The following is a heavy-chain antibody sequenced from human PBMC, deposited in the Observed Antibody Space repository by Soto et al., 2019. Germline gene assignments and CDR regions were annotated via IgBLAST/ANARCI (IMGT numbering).Heavy chain of an antibody. CDR2: INPNSGGT. J-gene: IGHJ5*02. Sequence: QVQLVQSGAEVKKPGASVKVSCKASGYTFTGYYMHWVRQAPVQGLEWMVWINPNSGGTNYAQKFQGWVTMTRDTSITTAYMELSRLRPNDTAVYYRARGDSSSTSRHNWFDPCGQGTLVTVSS. CDR3: ARGDSSSTSRHNWFDP. D-gene: IGHD6-6*01. CDR1: GYTFTGYY. V-gene: IGHV1-2*04.